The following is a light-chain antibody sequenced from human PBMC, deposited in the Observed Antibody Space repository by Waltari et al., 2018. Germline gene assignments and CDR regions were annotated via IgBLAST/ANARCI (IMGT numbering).Light chain of an antibody. CDR3: QQYFSGWT. CDR2: KAS. J-gene: IGKJ2*01. Sequence: DIQMTQSPSTLSASVGDRVTITCRASQRSVSWVAWSQQKPGKAPKLLIDKASSLQSGVPSTFSGSGSGTDFTLTISSLQPDDFATYYCQQYFSGWTFGQGTNLEIK. V-gene: IGKV1-5*03. CDR1: QRSVSW.